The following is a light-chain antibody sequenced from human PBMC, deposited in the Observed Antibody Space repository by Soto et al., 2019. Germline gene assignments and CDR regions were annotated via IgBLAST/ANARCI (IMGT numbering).Light chain of an antibody. V-gene: IGKV1-39*01. J-gene: IGKJ1*01. CDR3: LQTYSLLRT. CDR2: AAS. CDR1: HSISTY. Sequence: DIHMTQSPSSLSASVGDRVTITCPASHSISTYLNWYQQKPGQAPNLLIHAASNLQSGAPSRFSGSGSGTDFALTITSLQPEDFAPYCSLQTYSLLRTFCEVTKV.